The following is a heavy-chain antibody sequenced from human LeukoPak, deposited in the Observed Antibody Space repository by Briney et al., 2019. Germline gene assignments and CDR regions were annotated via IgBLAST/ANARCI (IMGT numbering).Heavy chain of an antibody. J-gene: IGHJ6*03. CDR1: GLTFSTYG. Sequence: GASLRLSCAPSGLTFSTYGIHSVRQVPGKGLEWVAVISYDGSDKSYADSVKGRFTISRDNSKNTLYLQMYSLRPEDRVEYYCERGLGTPGPGNGHYYNMDVWGKGTTVSVSS. D-gene: IGHD1-14*01. CDR3: ERGLGTPGPGNGHYYNMDV. CDR2: ISYDGSDK. V-gene: IGHV3-30*04.